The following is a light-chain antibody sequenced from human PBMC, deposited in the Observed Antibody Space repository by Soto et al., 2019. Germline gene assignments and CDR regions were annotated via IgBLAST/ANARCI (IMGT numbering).Light chain of an antibody. V-gene: IGKV1-39*01. J-gene: IGKJ1*01. Sequence: EIQMTQSPSYLSVSVGDRVTITCRASQRISTYLNWYQQKPGKAPKILIYAVSNLQSGVPSRFSGSGSGTDFTLTISSLQPEDFATYYCQQSYSAPRTFGQGTKVEIK. CDR1: QRISTY. CDR2: AVS. CDR3: QQSYSAPRT.